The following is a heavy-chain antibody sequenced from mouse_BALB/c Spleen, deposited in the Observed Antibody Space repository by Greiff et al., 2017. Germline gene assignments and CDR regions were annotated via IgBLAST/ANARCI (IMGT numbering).Heavy chain of an antibody. CDR1: GFSLTSYG. CDR3: ARDHGNYLAWFAY. D-gene: IGHD2-1*01. Sequence: VQLQQSGPGLVAPSQSLSITCTVSGFSLTSYGVHWVRQPPGKGLEWLGVIWAGGSTNYNSALMSRLSISKDNSKSQVFLKMNSLQTDDTAMYYCARDHGNYLAWFAYWGQGTLVTVSA. V-gene: IGHV2-9*02. J-gene: IGHJ3*01. CDR2: IWAGGST.